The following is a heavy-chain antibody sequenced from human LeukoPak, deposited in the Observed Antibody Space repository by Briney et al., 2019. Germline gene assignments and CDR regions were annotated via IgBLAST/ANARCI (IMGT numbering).Heavy chain of an antibody. J-gene: IGHJ4*02. D-gene: IGHD5-18*01. CDR1: GFPFSNTW. V-gene: IGHV3-15*01. CDR3: ARGSIAVGYSYGYSFYFDY. CDR2: IKSKTAGGTT. Sequence: GGSLRLSCAASGFPFSNTWMTWLRQAPGKGLEWVGRIKSKTAGGTTDYATPVKGRFTISRDDSKNTLYLQMNSLKTEDTAVYYCARGSIAVGYSYGYSFYFDYWGQGTLVTVSS.